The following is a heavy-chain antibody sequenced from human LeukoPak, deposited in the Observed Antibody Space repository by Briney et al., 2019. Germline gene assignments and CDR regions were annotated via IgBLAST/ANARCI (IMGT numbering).Heavy chain of an antibody. CDR2: IYSGGST. CDR1: GFTVSSNY. V-gene: IGHV3-53*01. Sequence: GGSLRLSCAASGFTVSSNYMTWVRQAPGKGLEWVSAIYSGGSTYYADSVKGRFTISRDNSKNTLFLQMNSLRAEDTAVYYCARNFALDYWGQGTLVTVSS. J-gene: IGHJ4*02. CDR3: ARNFALDY.